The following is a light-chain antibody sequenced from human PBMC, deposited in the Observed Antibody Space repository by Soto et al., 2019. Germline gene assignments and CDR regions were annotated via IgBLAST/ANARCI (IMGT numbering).Light chain of an antibody. CDR1: SSDVGGYNN. J-gene: IGLJ1*01. CDR2: DVS. V-gene: IGLV2-14*01. Sequence: QSALTQPASVSGSPGQSITISCTGTSSDVGGYNNVSWYQQHPGKAPKLMIYDVSNRPSGVSNRFSGSKSGNTASLTISGLQAEDEADYYCSSYTSSSTHYVFGTGTKVTVL. CDR3: SSYTSSSTHYV.